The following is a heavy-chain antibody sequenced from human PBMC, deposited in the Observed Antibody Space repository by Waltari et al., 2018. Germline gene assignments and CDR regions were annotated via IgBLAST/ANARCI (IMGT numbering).Heavy chain of an antibody. V-gene: IGHV3-33*01. D-gene: IGHD3-22*01. CDR2: IYFDGSNK. J-gene: IGHJ4*02. CDR1: GFTFSTYG. Sequence: QVQLVESGGGVVQPGRSLRLSCAASGFTFSTYGMHWVRQAPGKGLELVAVIYFDGSNKYYADSVKGRFTISRDNSKNTLYLQMNTLRAEDTAVYYCARGYYDSSGYYYYFDYWGQGTLVTVSS. CDR3: ARGYYDSSGYYYYFDY.